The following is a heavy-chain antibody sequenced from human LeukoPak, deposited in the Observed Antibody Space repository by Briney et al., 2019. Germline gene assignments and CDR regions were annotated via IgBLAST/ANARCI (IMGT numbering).Heavy chain of an antibody. V-gene: IGHV3-74*01. CDR2: IDREGSFK. D-gene: IGHD6-19*01. CDR3: VREGEWLALDY. Sequence: GGSLRLSRAASGFTFNSRWMHWVRQAPGRGLMWVSRIDREGSFKSYADSVKGRFTVSRDNAKSTLYLEINSLRAEDTALYYCVREGEWLALDYWGQGTLIIVSS. J-gene: IGHJ4*02. CDR1: GFTFNSRW.